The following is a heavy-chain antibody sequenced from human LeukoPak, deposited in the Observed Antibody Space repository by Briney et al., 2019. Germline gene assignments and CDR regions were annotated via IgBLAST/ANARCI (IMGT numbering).Heavy chain of an antibody. Sequence: KPSETLSLTCAVYGGSFSGYYWSWIRQPPGKGLEWIGEINHSGSTNYNPSLKSRVTISVDTSKNQFSLKLSSVTAADTAVYYCARGRGAARGYYYYGMDVWGQGTTVTVSS. CDR1: GGSFSGYY. V-gene: IGHV4-34*01. CDR3: ARGRGAARGYYYYGMDV. D-gene: IGHD1-26*01. CDR2: INHSGST. J-gene: IGHJ6*02.